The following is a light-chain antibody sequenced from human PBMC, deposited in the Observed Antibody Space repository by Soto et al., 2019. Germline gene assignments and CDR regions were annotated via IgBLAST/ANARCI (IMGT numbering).Light chain of an antibody. CDR2: GAS. CDR1: LSFSSSY. V-gene: IGKV3-20*01. CDR3: QQYGSSPPIT. Sequence: EIVLTQSPGTLSLSPGVRATLACRASLSFSSSYLAWYQQKPGQAPRLLIYGASSRATGIPAWLSGSASGTDFTLTISRLEPEDFAGYYCQQYGSSPPITSDQGTRLEIK. J-gene: IGKJ5*01.